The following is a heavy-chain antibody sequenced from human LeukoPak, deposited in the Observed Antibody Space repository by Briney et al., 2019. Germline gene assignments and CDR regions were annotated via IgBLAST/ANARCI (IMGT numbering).Heavy chain of an antibody. J-gene: IGHJ4*02. CDR1: GYTFTGYY. V-gene: IGHV1-2*02. D-gene: IGHD3-10*01. CDR2: INPNSGGT. CDR3: ARDYSGSGSKIDY. Sequence: ASVKVSCKASGYTFTGYYMHWVRQAPGQGLEWMGWINPNSGGTNYAQKFQGRVTMTRDTSISTAYMELSRLRSDDTAVCYCARDYSGSGSKIDYWGQGTLVTVSS.